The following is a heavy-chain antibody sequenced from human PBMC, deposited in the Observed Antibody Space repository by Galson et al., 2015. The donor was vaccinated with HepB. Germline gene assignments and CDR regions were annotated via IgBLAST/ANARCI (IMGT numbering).Heavy chain of an antibody. D-gene: IGHD4-17*01. CDR1: GFTFSSYT. Sequence: SLRLSCAASGFTFSSYTMNWVRQAPGRGLEWVSFISSSSIYIYYADSVKGRFTISRDNAKNSLYLQMNSLRAEDTAVYYCARVFHDYGDYEVLFDYWGQGTLVTVSS. J-gene: IGHJ4*02. V-gene: IGHV3-21*01. CDR2: ISSSSIYI. CDR3: ARVFHDYGDYEVLFDY.